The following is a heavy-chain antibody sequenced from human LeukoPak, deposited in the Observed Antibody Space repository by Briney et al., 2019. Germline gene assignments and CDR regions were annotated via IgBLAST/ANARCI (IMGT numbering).Heavy chain of an antibody. Sequence: GGSLRLSCAASGFTFTDYAMSWVRQAPGKGLEWVSAISGSGGSTYYADFVKGRFSISRDNAKNSLYLQMNSLRAEDAAVYYCARELLAYGDYTFDYWGQGTLVTVSS. V-gene: IGHV3-23*01. CDR2: ISGSGGST. D-gene: IGHD4-17*01. CDR1: GFTFTDYA. CDR3: ARELLAYGDYTFDY. J-gene: IGHJ4*02.